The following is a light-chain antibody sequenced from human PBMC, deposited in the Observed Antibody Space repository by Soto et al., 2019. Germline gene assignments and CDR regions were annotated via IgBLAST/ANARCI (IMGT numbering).Light chain of an antibody. CDR2: QAS. V-gene: IGKV1-5*03. Sequence: DIQMTQSPSSLSASVGDRVTITCRASQSIRRFLAWYQQKPGKAPKPLIYQASNLESGVPSRFSGSGSGTEFTLTISSLQPDDLAVYYCQQYNYYRWTFGQGTKVDI. J-gene: IGKJ1*01. CDR1: QSIRRF. CDR3: QQYNYYRWT.